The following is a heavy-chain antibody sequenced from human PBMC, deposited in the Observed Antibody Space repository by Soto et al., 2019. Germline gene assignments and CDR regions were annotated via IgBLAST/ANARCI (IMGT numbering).Heavy chain of an antibody. Sequence: SVKVSCKASGGTFSSYAISWVRQAPGQGLEWMGGIIPIFGTANYAQKFQGRVTITRDTSASTAYMELSSLRSEDTAVYYCARDGSSGWPMDYWGQGTLVTVSS. V-gene: IGHV1-69*05. CDR3: ARDGSSGWPMDY. CDR2: IIPIFGTA. D-gene: IGHD6-19*01. J-gene: IGHJ4*02. CDR1: GGTFSSYA.